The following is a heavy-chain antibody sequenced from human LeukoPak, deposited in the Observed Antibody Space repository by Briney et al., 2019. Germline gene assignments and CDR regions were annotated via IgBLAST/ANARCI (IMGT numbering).Heavy chain of an antibody. J-gene: IGHJ6*03. D-gene: IGHD3-22*01. V-gene: IGHV1-69*05. CDR1: GGTFSSYS. CDR3: ASEGNYDSSGYSRYNYYYMDV. CDR2: IIPAFGTA. Sequence: SVKVSCKGSGGTFSSYSISWVRQAPGQGLEWMGGIIPAFGTAHYAQKFQGRVTFTTDESTTTAYMELRSLRSEDTAVYYCASEGNYDSSGYSRYNYYYMDVWGKGTAVTVSS.